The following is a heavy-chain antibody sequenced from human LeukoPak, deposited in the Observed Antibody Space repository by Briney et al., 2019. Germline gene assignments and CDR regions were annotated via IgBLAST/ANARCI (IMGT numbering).Heavy chain of an antibody. V-gene: IGHV4-59*12. Sequence: SETLSLTCAVSGGSISTYYWTWIRQPPGKGLGWIGYVYYSGSTNYNPSLKSRVTISVDTSKSQFSLKLSSVTAADTAVYYCARLGVPDWYFDLWGRGTLVTVSS. J-gene: IGHJ2*01. CDR3: ARLGVPDWYFDL. CDR2: VYYSGST. D-gene: IGHD3-16*01. CDR1: GGSISTYY.